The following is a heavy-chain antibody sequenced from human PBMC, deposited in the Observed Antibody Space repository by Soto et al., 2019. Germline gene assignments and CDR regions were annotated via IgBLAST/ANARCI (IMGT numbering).Heavy chain of an antibody. V-gene: IGHV3-21*01. CDR1: GFTFSSYS. Sequence: PGGSLRLSCAASGFTFSSYSMNWVRQAPGKGLEWVSSISSSSSYIYYADSVKGRFTISRDNAKNSLYLQMNSLRAEDTAVYYCARAMAGSYRYVYYFDYWGQGTLVTVSS. J-gene: IGHJ4*02. CDR2: ISSSSSYI. CDR3: ARAMAGSYRYVYYFDY. D-gene: IGHD3-16*02.